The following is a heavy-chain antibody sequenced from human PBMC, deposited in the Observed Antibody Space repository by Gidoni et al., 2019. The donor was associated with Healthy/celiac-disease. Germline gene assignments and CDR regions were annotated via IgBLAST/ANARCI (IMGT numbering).Heavy chain of an antibody. V-gene: IGHV2-26*01. CDR3: ARIVLRHDILTGYYKQRPLSSYYFDY. J-gene: IGHJ4*02. Sequence: QVTLKESGPVLVKPTETLTLTCTVSGFSLSNARMGVSWIRQPPGKALEWLAHIFSNDEKSYSTSLKSRLTISKDTSKSQVVLTMTNMDPVDTATYYCARIVLRHDILTGYYKQRPLSSYYFDYWGQGTLVTVSS. CDR2: IFSNDEK. CDR1: GFSLSNARMG. D-gene: IGHD3-9*01.